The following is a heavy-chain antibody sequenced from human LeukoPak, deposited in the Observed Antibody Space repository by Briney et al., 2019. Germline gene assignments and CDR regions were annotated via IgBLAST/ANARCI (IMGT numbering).Heavy chain of an antibody. J-gene: IGHJ4*02. D-gene: IGHD3-22*01. CDR1: GFTFSSYG. CDR2: IRYDGSNK. CDR3: ARGGYYWYGRSGYYYPYDF. Sequence: GGSLRLSCAASGFTFSSYGMHWVRQAPGKGLEWVAFIRYDGSNKYFADSVKGRFTISRDNSKNTLYLQMNSLRAEDTAVYYCARGGYYWYGRSGYYYPYDFWGQGTLVTVSS. V-gene: IGHV3-30*02.